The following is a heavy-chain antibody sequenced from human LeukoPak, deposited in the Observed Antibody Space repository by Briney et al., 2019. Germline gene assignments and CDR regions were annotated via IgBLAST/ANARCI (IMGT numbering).Heavy chain of an antibody. Sequence: SETLSLTCAVYGGSFSGYYWSWVRQPPGKGLEWIGEINHSGSTNYNPSLKSRVTISVDTSKNQFSLKLSSVTAADTAVYYCARDYRWEILSPLSYYYYMDVWGKGTTVTVSS. J-gene: IGHJ6*03. CDR2: INHSGST. D-gene: IGHD1-26*01. V-gene: IGHV4-34*01. CDR3: ARDYRWEILSPLSYYYYMDV. CDR1: GGSFSGYY.